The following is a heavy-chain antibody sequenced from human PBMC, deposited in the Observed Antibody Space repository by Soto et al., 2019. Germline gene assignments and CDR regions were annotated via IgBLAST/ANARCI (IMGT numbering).Heavy chain of an antibody. J-gene: IGHJ4*02. CDR3: ARDLDASGSYYTDY. D-gene: IGHD3-10*01. V-gene: IGHV1-18*01. CDR1: GYPFSSIG. Sequence: SSEKVSCNASGYPFSSIGISWLRQAPGQGLEWMGWISPYKGNTHYAQGLQGRVTMTPDTSTSTAYMELRSLRSDETAVYYCARDLDASGSYYTDYWGQGSLVTVSS. CDR2: ISPYKGNT.